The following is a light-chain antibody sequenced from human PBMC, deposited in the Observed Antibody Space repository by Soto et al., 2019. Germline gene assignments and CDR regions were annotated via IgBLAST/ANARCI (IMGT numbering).Light chain of an antibody. J-gene: IGKJ5*01. V-gene: IGKV3-20*01. CDR1: QSINSKS. CDR2: NTS. Sequence: EIVLTQSPGTLSLSPGEGATVSCSVSQSINSKSLFWYQRKFGQAPRLLIYNTSSRATGIPDRFSGSGSGTDFTLSISRLEPEDFALYYCQHYAHNSPITFGQGTRLEIK. CDR3: QHYAHNSPIT.